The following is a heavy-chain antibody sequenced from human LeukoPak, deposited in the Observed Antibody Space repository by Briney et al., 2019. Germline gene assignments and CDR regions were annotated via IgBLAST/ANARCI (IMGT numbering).Heavy chain of an antibody. V-gene: IGHV4-61*02. CDR3: AREIPQSITIFGVVIIYWYFDL. J-gene: IGHJ2*01. CDR1: GGSISSGSYY. CDR2: IYTSGST. Sequence: SQTLSLTCTVPGGSISSGSYYWSWIRQPAGKGLEWIGRIYTSGSTNYNPSLKSRVTISVDTSKNQFSLKLSSVTAADTAVYYCAREIPQSITIFGVVIIYWYFDLWGRGTLVTVSS. D-gene: IGHD3-3*01.